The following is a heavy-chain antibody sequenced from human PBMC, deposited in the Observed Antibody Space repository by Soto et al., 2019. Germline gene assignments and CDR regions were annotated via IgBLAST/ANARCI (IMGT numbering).Heavy chain of an antibody. CDR3: AWSFGWYAIDY. J-gene: IGHJ4*02. V-gene: IGHV4-4*02. D-gene: IGHD6-19*01. CDR2: ISHSGSV. CDR1: GDSISTNYF. Sequence: QVLLQESGPGLVQPSGTLSLSCAVSGDSISTNYFWGWVRQPPGKGLEWVGDISHSGSVNYNPSLKSRVTISIDKSKNQFSLKLNSVTAADTAVYYCAWSFGWYAIDYWGQGTLVIVSS.